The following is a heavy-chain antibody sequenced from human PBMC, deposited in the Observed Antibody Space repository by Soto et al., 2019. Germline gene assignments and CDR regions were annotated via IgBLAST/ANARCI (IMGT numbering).Heavy chain of an antibody. CDR2: ISHTGST. J-gene: IGHJ5*01. V-gene: IGHV4-30-2*01. CDR3: VRPAGTLFSS. D-gene: IGHD3-10*02. Sequence: QLQLQESGSGLVKPSQTLSLTCAVSGGSITSGNSYSWSWIRQPPGKGLEWIGSISHTGSTSYNRPHTPPVHHPPTHLTRPHSPLIGQRSALFARAGPAVRPAGTLFSSWG. CDR1: GGSITSGNSYS.